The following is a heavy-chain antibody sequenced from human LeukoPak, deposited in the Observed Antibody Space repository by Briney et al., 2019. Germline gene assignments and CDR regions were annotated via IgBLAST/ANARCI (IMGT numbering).Heavy chain of an antibody. Sequence: PGGSLRLSCAASGFTFSSNAMSWVRQAPGKGLEWVSVLTGSGGRTYYADSVKGRFTISRDNSKNTLSLQMNSLRAEDTAVYYCAKDAVAPGSGGDYFDYWGQGTLVTVSS. D-gene: IGHD3-10*01. CDR3: AKDAVAPGSGGDYFDY. CDR1: GFTFSSNA. CDR2: LTGSGGRT. V-gene: IGHV3-23*01. J-gene: IGHJ4*02.